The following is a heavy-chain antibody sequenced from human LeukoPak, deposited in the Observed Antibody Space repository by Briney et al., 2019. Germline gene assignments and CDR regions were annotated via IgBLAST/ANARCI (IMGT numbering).Heavy chain of an antibody. CDR3: ARQNVVVIDY. V-gene: IGHV4-59*08. CDR2: IYYSGST. Sequence: SETLSLTCTVSGGSISSYYWSWLRQPPGKGLEWIGYIYYSGSTNYNPSLKSRVTISVDTSKNQFSLKLSSVTAADTAVYYCARQNVVVIDYWGQGTLVTVSS. D-gene: IGHD3-22*01. CDR1: GGSISSYY. J-gene: IGHJ4*02.